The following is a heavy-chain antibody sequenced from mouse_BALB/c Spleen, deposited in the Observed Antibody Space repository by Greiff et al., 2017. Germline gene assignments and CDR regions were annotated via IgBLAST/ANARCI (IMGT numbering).Heavy chain of an antibody. D-gene: IGHD2-10*01. J-gene: IGHJ3*01. CDR3: ARNAYYGNSWFAY. V-gene: IGHV2-2*02. Sequence: VKLEESGPGLVQPSQSLSITCTVSGFSLTSYGVLWVRQSPGKGLEWLGVIWSGGSTDYNAAFISRLSISKDNSKSQVFFKMNSLQANDTAIYYCARNAYYGNSWFAYWGQGTLVTVSA. CDR1: GFSLTSYG. CDR2: IWSGGST.